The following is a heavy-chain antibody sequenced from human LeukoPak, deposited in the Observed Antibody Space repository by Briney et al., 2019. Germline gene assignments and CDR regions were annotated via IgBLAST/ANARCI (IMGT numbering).Heavy chain of an antibody. D-gene: IGHD3-22*01. CDR3: ARGTSKVDSSGYKPHFDY. V-gene: IGHV5-10-1*01. Sequence: GESLKISCKGSGYSFTSYWISWVRQMPGKGLEWMGRIDPSDSYTNYSPSFQGHVTISADKSISTAYLQWSSLKASDTAMYYCARGTSKVDSSGYKPHFDYWGQGTLVTVSS. J-gene: IGHJ4*02. CDR1: GYSFTSYW. CDR2: IDPSDSYT.